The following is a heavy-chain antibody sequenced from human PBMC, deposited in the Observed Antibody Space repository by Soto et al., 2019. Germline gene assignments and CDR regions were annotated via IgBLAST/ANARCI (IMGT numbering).Heavy chain of an antibody. CDR3: ARLFGDPTRVFDY. D-gene: IGHD3-10*01. J-gene: IGHJ4*02. V-gene: IGHV4-61*05. Sequence: SETLSLTCTVSGGSISSSTYYWGWMRQPPGKGLEWIGYIYYTGSTNYNPSLKSRATISVDTSKKQISLKLSSVTAADTAVYYCARLFGDPTRVFDYWGQGALVTVSS. CDR2: IYYTGST. CDR1: GGSISSSTYY.